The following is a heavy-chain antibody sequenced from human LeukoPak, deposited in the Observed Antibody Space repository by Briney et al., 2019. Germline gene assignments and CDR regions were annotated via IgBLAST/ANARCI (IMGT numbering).Heavy chain of an antibody. CDR3: ARVGLVHSAFDI. D-gene: IGHD6-19*01. CDR2: IGTAGDT. Sequence: HPGGSLRLSCAASGFTFSSYDMHWVRQATGKGLEWVSAIGTAGDTYYPGSVKGRFTISRENAKNSLYLQMNSLRAGGTAVYYCARVGLVHSAFDIWGQGTMVTVSS. CDR1: GFTFSSYD. V-gene: IGHV3-13*01. J-gene: IGHJ3*02.